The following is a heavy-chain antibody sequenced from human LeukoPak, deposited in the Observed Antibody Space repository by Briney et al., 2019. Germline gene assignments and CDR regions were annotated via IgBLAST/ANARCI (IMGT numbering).Heavy chain of an antibody. CDR1: GFIFDDYA. V-gene: IGHV3-43D*03. CDR3: TKEFGPRSGWYGEWDH. J-gene: IGHJ4*02. Sequence: GGSLRLSCAASGFIFDDYAMRWVRQAPGRGPEWVSLISWDGGSTHYADSVKGRFTISRDNSKNSLYLQMNSLRAEDTALYYCTKEFGPRSGWYGEWDHWGQGTLVTVSS. CDR2: ISWDGGST. D-gene: IGHD6-19*01.